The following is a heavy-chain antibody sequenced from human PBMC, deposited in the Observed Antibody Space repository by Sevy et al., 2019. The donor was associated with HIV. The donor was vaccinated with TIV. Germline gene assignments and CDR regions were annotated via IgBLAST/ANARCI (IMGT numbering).Heavy chain of an antibody. Sequence: GSLRLSCTASGFTFGDYAMSWFRQAPGKGLEWVGFIRSKAYGGTTEYAASVKGRFTISRDDSKSIAYLQMNSLKTEDTAMYYCTRLVIVVVPAAIAANGMDVWGQGTTVTVSS. CDR1: GFTFGDYA. D-gene: IGHD2-2*01. V-gene: IGHV3-49*03. CDR2: IRSKAYGGTT. CDR3: TRLVIVVVPAAIAANGMDV. J-gene: IGHJ6*02.